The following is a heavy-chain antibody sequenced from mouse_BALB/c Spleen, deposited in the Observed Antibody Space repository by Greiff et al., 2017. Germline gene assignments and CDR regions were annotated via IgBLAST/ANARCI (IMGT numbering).Heavy chain of an antibody. J-gene: IGHJ2*01. V-gene: IGHV1-12*01. CDR1: GYTFTSYN. CDR3: AREDYGDFDY. D-gene: IGHD1-1*01. Sequence: QVQLQQSGAELVKPGASVKMSCKASGYTFTSYNMHWVKQTPGQGLEWIGAIYPGNGDTSYNQKFKGKATLTADKSSSTAYMQLSSLTSEDSAVYYCAREDYGDFDYWGQGTTLTVSS. CDR2: IYPGNGDT.